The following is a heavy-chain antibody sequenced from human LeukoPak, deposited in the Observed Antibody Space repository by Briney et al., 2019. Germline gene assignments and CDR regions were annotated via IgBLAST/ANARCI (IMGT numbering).Heavy chain of an antibody. CDR2: IYYSGST. D-gene: IGHD3-16*01. CDR1: GGSLSSSHYN. J-gene: IGHJ4*02. Sequence: SETLSLTCTVSGGSLSSSHYNWGWIRQPPGAGLEWIGSIYYSGSTYYNPSLKSRVTISVDTSKNQFSLKLSSVTAADTAVYYCARTKKTYVNYFDYWGQGTLVTVSS. CDR3: ARTKKTYVNYFDY. V-gene: IGHV4-39*07.